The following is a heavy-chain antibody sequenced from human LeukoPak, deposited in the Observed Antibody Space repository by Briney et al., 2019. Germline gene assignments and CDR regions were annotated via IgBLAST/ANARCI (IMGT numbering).Heavy chain of an antibody. CDR1: GFTFSNYA. V-gene: IGHV3-23*01. CDR3: AKGYDSSGYLNDY. CDR2: ISGTSDNT. Sequence: GGSLRLSCAASGFTFSNYAVTWVRQAPGKGLEWVSAISGTSDNTYYADSVRGRFTISRDNSKNTLYLQMNSLRAEDTAVYYCAKGYDSSGYLNDYWGQGTLVTVSS. D-gene: IGHD3-22*01. J-gene: IGHJ4*02.